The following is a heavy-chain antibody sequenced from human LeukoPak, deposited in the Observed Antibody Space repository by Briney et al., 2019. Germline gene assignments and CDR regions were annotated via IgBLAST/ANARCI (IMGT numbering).Heavy chain of an antibody. CDR1: GFTFSSYA. D-gene: IGHD1-26*01. V-gene: IGHV3-23*01. CDR3: AKRGAEVGASVAPGDY. J-gene: IGHJ4*02. Sequence: LAGGSLRLSCAASGFTFSSYAMNWVRQAPGKGLEWVSGISGSGSAYYADSVKGRFSISRDKSKNTVYLQMDSLRAEDTAVYYCAKRGAEVGASVAPGDYWGQGTLLTVSS. CDR2: ISGSGSA.